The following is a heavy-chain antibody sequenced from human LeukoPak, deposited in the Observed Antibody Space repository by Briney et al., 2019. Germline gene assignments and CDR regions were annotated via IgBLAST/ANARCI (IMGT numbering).Heavy chain of an antibody. D-gene: IGHD1-26*01. V-gene: IGHV1-46*01. J-gene: IGHJ3*02. CDR2: SNPSGGST. Sequence: ASVKVSCKASRYTFTSYYMHWVRQAPGQGLEWMGISNPSGGSTSYAQKFQGRVTMTRDMSTSTVYMELSSLRSEDTAVYYCARVGTIVGATNAFDIWGQGTMVTVSS. CDR1: RYTFTSYY. CDR3: ARVGTIVGATNAFDI.